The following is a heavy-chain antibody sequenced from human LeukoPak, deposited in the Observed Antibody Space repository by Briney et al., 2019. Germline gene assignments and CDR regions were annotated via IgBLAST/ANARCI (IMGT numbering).Heavy chain of an antibody. J-gene: IGHJ4*02. CDR3: ARDQSSGWYFSFDY. V-gene: IGHV3-53*01. D-gene: IGHD6-19*01. Sequence: GGSLRLSCAASGFTVSSNYMSWVRQAPGKGLEWVSVIYSGGTTYYADSVKGRFTISRDNSKNTLYLQMNSLRAEDTAVYYCARDQSSGWYFSFDYWGQGTLVTVSS. CDR2: IYSGGTT. CDR1: GFTVSSNY.